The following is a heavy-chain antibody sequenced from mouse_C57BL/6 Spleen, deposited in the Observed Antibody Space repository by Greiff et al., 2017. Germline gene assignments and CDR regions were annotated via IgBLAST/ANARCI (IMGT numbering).Heavy chain of an antibody. V-gene: IGHV1-59*01. Sequence: QVQLQQPGAELVRPGTSVKLSCKASGYTFTSYWMHWVKQRPGQGLEWIGVIDPSDSYTNYNQKFKGKATLTVDTSSSTAYMQLSSLTSEDSAVYYCATYDYDRAWFAYLGQGTLVTVSA. J-gene: IGHJ3*01. CDR2: IDPSDSYT. CDR3: ATYDYDRAWFAY. D-gene: IGHD2-4*01. CDR1: GYTFTSYW.